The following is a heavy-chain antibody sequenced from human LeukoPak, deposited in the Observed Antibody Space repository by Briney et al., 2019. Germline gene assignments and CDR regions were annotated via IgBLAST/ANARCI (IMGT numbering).Heavy chain of an antibody. Sequence: SETLSLTCTVSDGSISSSSYYWGWIRQPPGKGLEWIGNIYYSGSTYYNPSLKSRITISVDTSKNQFSLKLSSVTAADTAVYYCARHGTLEMATTPKGFDYWGQGTLVTVSS. J-gene: IGHJ4*02. CDR3: ARHGTLEMATTPKGFDY. V-gene: IGHV4-39*01. CDR2: IYYSGST. D-gene: IGHD5-24*01. CDR1: DGSISSSSYY.